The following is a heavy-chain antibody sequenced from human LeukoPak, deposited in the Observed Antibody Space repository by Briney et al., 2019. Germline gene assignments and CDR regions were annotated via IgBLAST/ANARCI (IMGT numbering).Heavy chain of an antibody. J-gene: IGHJ4*02. Sequence: ASVTVSCKASGYTFTNLAMNWVRQAPGQGLEWMGWINTNTGNPTYAQGFTGRFVFSLDTPVNTAYLQISSLKAEDTAIYYCARDWSGYGRFDYWGQGTLVTVSS. CDR3: ARDWSGYGRFDY. D-gene: IGHD6-25*01. CDR1: GYTFTNLA. CDR2: INTNTGNP. V-gene: IGHV7-4-1*02.